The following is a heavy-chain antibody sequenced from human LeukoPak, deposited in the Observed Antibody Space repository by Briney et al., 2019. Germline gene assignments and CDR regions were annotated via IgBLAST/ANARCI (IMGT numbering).Heavy chain of an antibody. CDR1: GGSISSSSYY. CDR2: IYYSGST. CDR3: ARKLTGYSSGWTYYFDY. Sequence: SETLSLTCTVSGGSISSSSYYWGWIRQPPGKGLEWIGSIYYSGSTYYNPSLKSRVTISVDTSKNQFSLKLSSVTAADTAVYYCARKLTGYSSGWTYYFDYWGQGTLVTVSS. V-gene: IGHV4-39*07. J-gene: IGHJ4*02. D-gene: IGHD6-19*01.